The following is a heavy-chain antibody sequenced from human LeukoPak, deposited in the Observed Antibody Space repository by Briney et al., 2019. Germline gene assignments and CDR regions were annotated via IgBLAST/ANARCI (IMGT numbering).Heavy chain of an antibody. CDR1: GFTFNNYA. D-gene: IGHD6-19*01. CDR2: IYSGGYT. Sequence: PGGSLRLSCAASGFTFNNYAMSWVRQAPGKGVEWGSVIYSGGYTYDADSVKGRFTISRDNSKNTLYLQMRSLRVEDTGVYYCAKDRGSSGRNYFDQWGQGTLVTVSS. CDR3: AKDRGSSGRNYFDQ. V-gene: IGHV3-66*02. J-gene: IGHJ4*02.